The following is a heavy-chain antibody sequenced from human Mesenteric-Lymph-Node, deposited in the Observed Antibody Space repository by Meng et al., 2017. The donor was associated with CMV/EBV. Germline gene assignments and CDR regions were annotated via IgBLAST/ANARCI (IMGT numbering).Heavy chain of an antibody. CDR3: VRGRLSRDFWGGSLSSTWFDP. D-gene: IGHD3-3*01. Sequence: SETLSLTCAVQGGSPTAHYRTWIRQPPGKGLEWAGDVDHSGSTNYNPSLKTRLTISLDTSTKQFSLALTSVTAADTAVYYCVRGRLSRDFWGGSLSSTWFDPWGQGTPVTVSS. V-gene: IGHV4-34*01. J-gene: IGHJ5*02. CDR1: GGSPTAHY. CDR2: VDHSGST.